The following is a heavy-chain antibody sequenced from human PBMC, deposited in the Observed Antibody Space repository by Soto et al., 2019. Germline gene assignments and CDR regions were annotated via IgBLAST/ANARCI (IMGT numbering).Heavy chain of an antibody. D-gene: IGHD4-17*01. CDR2: IYPRDSDT. CDR3: ARCPYGGLRPFDY. Sequence: EVQLVQSGAEVKKPGESLKISCKGSRDNFNTYWIGWVRQMPGKGLEWMGIIYPRDSDTRYSPSFQGQVTFSADKSITTAYLQWSSLKASASAVYYCARCPYGGLRPFDYWGQGTLVTVSS. CDR1: RDNFNTYW. J-gene: IGHJ4*02. V-gene: IGHV5-51*03.